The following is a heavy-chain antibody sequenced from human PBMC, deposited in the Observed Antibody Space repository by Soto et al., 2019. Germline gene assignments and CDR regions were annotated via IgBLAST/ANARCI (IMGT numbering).Heavy chain of an antibody. Sequence: GGFLRLSCAASGFTFSSYSMNWVRQAPGKGLEWVSSISSSSSYIYYADSVKGRFTISRDNAKNSLYLQMNSLRAEDTAVYSCARSASSSYDSFDIWGQGTMVTVSS. CDR2: ISSSSSYI. CDR3: ARSASSSYDSFDI. V-gene: IGHV3-21*01. CDR1: GFTFSSYS. D-gene: IGHD6-13*01. J-gene: IGHJ3*02.